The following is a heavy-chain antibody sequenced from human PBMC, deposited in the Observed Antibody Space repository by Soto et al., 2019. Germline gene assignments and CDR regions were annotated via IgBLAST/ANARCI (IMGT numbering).Heavy chain of an antibody. CDR1: EFSFGSYG. CDR3: ANIGRSDRAFDI. D-gene: IGHD5-12*01. V-gene: IGHV3-7*01. J-gene: IGHJ3*02. Sequence: PGGSLRLSCAAAEFSFGSYGMSWVRQAPGKGLEWLANIKPDGSEKIYVDSVMGRFTISRDNAKNSLYLQMNSLGAEDTAVYYCANIGRSDRAFDIWGQGTMVTVSS. CDR2: IKPDGSEK.